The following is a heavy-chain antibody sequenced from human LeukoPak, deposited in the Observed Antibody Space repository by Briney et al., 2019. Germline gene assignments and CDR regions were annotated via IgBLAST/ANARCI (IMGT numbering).Heavy chain of an antibody. Sequence: ASVKVSCKASGYTLTSYFMHWVRQAPGQGLEWMGIINPSGGSTSYAQKFQGRVTMTRDMPTTTVYMELSSLRSEDTAVYYCARALYCGGDCTRGFDYWGQGTLVTVSS. CDR1: GYTLTSYF. J-gene: IGHJ4*02. CDR3: ARALYCGGDCTRGFDY. V-gene: IGHV1-46*01. CDR2: INPSGGST. D-gene: IGHD2-21*02.